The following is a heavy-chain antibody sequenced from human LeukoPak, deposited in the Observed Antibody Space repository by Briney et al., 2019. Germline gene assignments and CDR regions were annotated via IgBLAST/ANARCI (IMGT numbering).Heavy chain of an antibody. D-gene: IGHD2-2*01. CDR2: IKQDGSEK. CDR1: GFTFSYYW. Sequence: GGSLRLSCAASGFTFSYYWMSWVRQAPGKGLEWVANIKQDGSEKYYVDSVKGRFTISRDNAKNSVYLQMNSLRAGDTGVYYCARIGYSSSCTDYWGQGTLVTVSS. V-gene: IGHV3-7*01. J-gene: IGHJ4*02. CDR3: ARIGYSSSCTDY.